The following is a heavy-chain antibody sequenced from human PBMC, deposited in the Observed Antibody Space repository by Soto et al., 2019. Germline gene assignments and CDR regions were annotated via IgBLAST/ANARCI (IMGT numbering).Heavy chain of an antibody. CDR3: AKGVQGYGSVFPYDGMVI. CDR2: ISGSGVST. V-gene: IGHV3-23*01. CDR1: GFTFNNFA. D-gene: IGHD6-19*01. J-gene: IGHJ6*02. Sequence: PWVSLRLSCLSSGFTFNNFAMMWVRQAPGKGLEWVSTISGSGVSTYYADSVKGRFTISRDNSRNTLYLQMNSLRADDTAIYFCAKGVQGYGSVFPYDGMVIWGQGPTVTVSS.